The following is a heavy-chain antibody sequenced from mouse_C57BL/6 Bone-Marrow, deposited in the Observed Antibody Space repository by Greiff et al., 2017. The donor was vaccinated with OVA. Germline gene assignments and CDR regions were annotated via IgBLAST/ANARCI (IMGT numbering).Heavy chain of an antibody. Sequence: EVQLQQSGAELVRPGASVKLSCTASGFNIKDDYMHWVTQRPEQGVEWIGWIDTENGDTEYASTLQGKATITAEKSSNTSYRQLRCLTSEDTAVHYCTALSTTVVADYWGQDTTLADSS. D-gene: IGHD1-1*01. V-gene: IGHV14-4*01. J-gene: IGHJ2*01. CDR3: TALSTTVVADY. CDR2: IDTENGDT. CDR1: GFNIKDDY.